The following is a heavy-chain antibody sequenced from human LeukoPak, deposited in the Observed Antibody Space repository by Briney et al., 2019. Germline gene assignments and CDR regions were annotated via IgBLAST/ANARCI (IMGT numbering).Heavy chain of an antibody. J-gene: IGHJ6*04. CDR2: ISYDGSNK. D-gene: IGHD3-16*01. Sequence: PGGSLRLSCAASGFTFSSYAMHWVRQAPGKGLEWVAVISYDGSNKYYADSVKGRFTISRDNSKNTLYLQMNSLRAEDTAVYYWAGEGGKSYSGRDVGAKGPTVTVPS. V-gene: IGHV3-30-3*01. CDR3: AGEGGKSYSGRDV. CDR1: GFTFSSYA.